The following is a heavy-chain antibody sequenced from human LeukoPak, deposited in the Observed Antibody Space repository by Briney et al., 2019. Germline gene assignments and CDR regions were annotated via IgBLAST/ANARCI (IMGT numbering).Heavy chain of an antibody. CDR3: ARAKKSAFDI. V-gene: IGHV4-59*01. CDR2: IYYSGST. CDR1: GGSISSYY. J-gene: IGHJ3*02. Sequence: SETLSLTCTVSGGSISSYYWSWLRQPPGKGLEWIGYIYYSGSTNYNPSLKSRVTISVDTSKNQFSLKLSSVTAADTAVYYCARAKKSAFDIWGQGTMVTVSS.